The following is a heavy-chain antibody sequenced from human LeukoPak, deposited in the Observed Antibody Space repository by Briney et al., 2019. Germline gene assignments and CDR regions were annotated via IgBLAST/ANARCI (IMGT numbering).Heavy chain of an antibody. J-gene: IGHJ4*01. D-gene: IGHD5-18*01. V-gene: IGHV3-7*03. CDR1: GFTFSSYW. CDR2: IKQDGSEK. CDR3: ARAPPHRGAMVSYYFDY. Sequence: GGSLRLSCAASGFTFSSYWMNWVRQAPGKGLEWVANIKQDGSEKYYVDSVKGRFTISRDNAKNSLYLQMNSLRAEDTAVYYCARAPPHRGAMVSYYFDYWGQGTLVTVSS.